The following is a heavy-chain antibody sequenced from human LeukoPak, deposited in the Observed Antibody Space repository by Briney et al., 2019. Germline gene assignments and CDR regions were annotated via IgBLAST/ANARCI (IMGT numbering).Heavy chain of an antibody. J-gene: IGHJ3*02. CDR3: ARDLGYYDSSGYYYDSDAFDI. Sequence: GGSLRLSCAASGFTFSSYAMSWVRQAPGKGLEWVSAISGSGGSTYYADSVKGRFTISRDNSKNSLYLQMNSLRAEDTAVYYCARDLGYYDSSGYYYDSDAFDIWGQGTMVTVSS. CDR1: GFTFSSYA. V-gene: IGHV3-23*01. CDR2: ISGSGGST. D-gene: IGHD3-22*01.